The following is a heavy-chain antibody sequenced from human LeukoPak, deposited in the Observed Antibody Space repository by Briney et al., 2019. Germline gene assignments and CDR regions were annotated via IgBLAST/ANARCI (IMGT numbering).Heavy chain of an antibody. V-gene: IGHV4-4*07. CDR1: GGSISSYY. D-gene: IGHD3-10*01. CDR3: AREGYNAY. CDR2: IYPSGST. J-gene: IGHJ4*02. Sequence: PSETLSLTCSVSGGSISSYYWSWIRQPAGKGLEYIGRIYPSGSTNYNPSLKSRVTMSVDKSKNQFSLRLTSVTAADTAVYYCAREGYNAYWGQGTLVTVSS.